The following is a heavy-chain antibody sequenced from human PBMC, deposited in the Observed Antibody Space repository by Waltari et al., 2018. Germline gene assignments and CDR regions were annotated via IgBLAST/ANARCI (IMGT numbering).Heavy chain of an antibody. V-gene: IGHV4-4*02. Sequence: QVQLQESGPGLVKPLGALSRTCAVSGGSIYINNWWSWVRQAPGKGLDWIGEIYHTGSTNYNPALKSRVTISVDKSRNHFSLNLTSVTVADTALYYCASRAVAGNNFDYWGQGRLVTVSS. CDR2: IYHTGST. CDR3: ASRAVAGNNFDY. J-gene: IGHJ4*02. D-gene: IGHD6-19*01. CDR1: GGSIYINNW.